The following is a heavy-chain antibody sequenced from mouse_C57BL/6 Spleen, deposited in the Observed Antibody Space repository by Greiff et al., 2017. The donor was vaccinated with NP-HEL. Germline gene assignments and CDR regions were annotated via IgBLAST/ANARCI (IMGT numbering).Heavy chain of an antibody. D-gene: IGHD2-1*01. CDR3: ARHGTQAWFAY. CDR2: IDPSDSYT. Sequence: QVHVKQPGAELVMPGASVKLSCKASGYTFTSYWMHWVKQRPGQGLEWIGEIDPSDSYTNYNQKFKGKSTLTVDKSSSTAYMQLSSLTSEDSAVYYCARHGTQAWFAYWGQGTLVTVSA. V-gene: IGHV1-69*01. J-gene: IGHJ3*01. CDR1: GYTFTSYW.